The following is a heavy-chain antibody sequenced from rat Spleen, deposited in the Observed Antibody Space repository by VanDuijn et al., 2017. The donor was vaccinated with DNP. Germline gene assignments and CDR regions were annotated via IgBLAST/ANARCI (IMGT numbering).Heavy chain of an antibody. D-gene: IGHD1-11*01. CDR1: GFSLTSNG. V-gene: IGHV2-43*01. CDR3: ARHGGGYYYVMDA. CDR2: IWTGGST. Sequence: QVQLKESGPGLVQPSQTLSLTCTVSGFSLTSNGVSWVRQPPGKGLEWMGLIWTGGSTEYNSALKSRLSISRDTSKSQVFLKMNRLQPEDTGTYYCARHGGGYYYVMDAWGQGASVTVSS. J-gene: IGHJ4*01.